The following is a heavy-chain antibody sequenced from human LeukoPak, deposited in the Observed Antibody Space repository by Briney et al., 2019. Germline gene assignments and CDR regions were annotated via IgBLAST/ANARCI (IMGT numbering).Heavy chain of an antibody. V-gene: IGHV4-39*01. Sequence: MPSETLSLTCTVSGGSISSSSYYWGWIRQPPGKGLEWIGSIYYSGSTYYNPSLKSRVTISVDTSKNQFSLKLSSVTAADTAVYYCARQAGYYDFWSGYPDYWGQGTLVTVSS. CDR3: ARQAGYYDFWSGYPDY. J-gene: IGHJ4*02. CDR1: GGSISSSSYY. D-gene: IGHD3-3*01. CDR2: IYYSGST.